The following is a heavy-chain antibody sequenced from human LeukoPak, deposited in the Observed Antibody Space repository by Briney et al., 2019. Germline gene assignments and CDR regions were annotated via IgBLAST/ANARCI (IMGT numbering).Heavy chain of an antibody. V-gene: IGHV1-8*01. Sequence: ASVKVSCKASRYTFAGYDINWVRQATGQGLEWMGWMNPNSGNANSAQKFQGRITMTRDTSIDTAYMELSSLRSEDTAVYYCARRPILVRGVILADSVGGMDVWGQGTTVTVSS. CDR2: MNPNSGNA. CDR1: RYTFAGYD. J-gene: IGHJ6*02. CDR3: ARRPILVRGVILADSVGGMDV. D-gene: IGHD3-10*01.